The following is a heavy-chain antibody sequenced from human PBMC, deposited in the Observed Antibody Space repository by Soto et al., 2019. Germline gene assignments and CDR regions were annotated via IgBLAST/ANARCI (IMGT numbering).Heavy chain of an antibody. CDR3: ASGGSSLNFDS. CDR1: GFTFRSYW. J-gene: IGHJ4*02. D-gene: IGHD6-6*01. V-gene: IGHV3-74*01. CDR2: INSDGSST. Sequence: GGSLRLSCAASGFTFRSYWMQWVRQAPGKGLVWVSWINSDGSSTSYADSVKGRFTISRDNAKNTLYLQMNSLRAEDTAVYYCASGGSSLNFDSWGQGTLVTVSA.